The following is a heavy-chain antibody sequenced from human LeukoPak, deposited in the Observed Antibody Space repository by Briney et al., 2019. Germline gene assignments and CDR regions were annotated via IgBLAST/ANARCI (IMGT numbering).Heavy chain of an antibody. J-gene: IGHJ6*03. V-gene: IGHV4-38-2*02. CDR3: ARDAPDPSTYYYDSSGYYRSYYYYYMDV. Sequence: PSETLSLTCTVSGYSISSGFYWGWIRQPPGKGLEWIGSMYHSGSTYYNPSLKSRVTISVDTSKNQFSLKLSSVTAADTAVYYCARDAPDPSTYYYDSSGYYRSYYYYYMDVWGKGTTVTVSS. CDR1: GYSISSGFY. D-gene: IGHD3-22*01. CDR2: MYHSGST.